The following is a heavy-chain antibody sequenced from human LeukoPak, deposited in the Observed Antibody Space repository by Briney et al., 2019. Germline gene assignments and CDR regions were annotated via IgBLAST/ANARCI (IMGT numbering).Heavy chain of an antibody. CDR3: AAWTDRGYSY. CDR2: INPDGDGM. Sequence: GGSLSLSCTASGFTFSRSWMNWIRQAPGKWLEWVANINPDGDGMRFVDSVKGRFTMSRDNAQSSLHLQMNSLRAEDTAFYYCAAWTDRGYSYWGQGVLVTVSS. V-gene: IGHV3-7*01. D-gene: IGHD5-12*01. J-gene: IGHJ4*02. CDR1: GFTFSRSW.